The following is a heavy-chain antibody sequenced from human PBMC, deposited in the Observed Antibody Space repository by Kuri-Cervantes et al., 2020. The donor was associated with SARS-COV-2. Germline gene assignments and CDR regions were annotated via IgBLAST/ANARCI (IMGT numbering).Heavy chain of an antibody. Sequence: GESLKISCAGSGFTFSDYYMTWIRQAPGKGLEWVSYISNSGSYTNYADSVKGRFTISRDNAKKSLYLQMSSLRGDDTAVYYCARDYYDSSGYSSFDYWGQGTLVTVSS. CDR2: ISNSGSYT. CDR1: GFTFSDYY. CDR3: ARDYYDSSGYSSFDY. D-gene: IGHD3-22*01. J-gene: IGHJ4*02. V-gene: IGHV3-11*06.